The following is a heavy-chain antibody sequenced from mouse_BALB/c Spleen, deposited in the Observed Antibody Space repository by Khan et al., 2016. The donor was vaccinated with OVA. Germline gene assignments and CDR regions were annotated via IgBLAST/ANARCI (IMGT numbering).Heavy chain of an antibody. Sequence: VQLQESGAELAKPGASVKMSCKASGYTFTSYWMHWIKQRPGQGLEWIGYINPTSGYTDYNQKFKDKATMTADKSSSTAYMHQSSLTSDDSTVYYCARDRNDYWGQGTALTVSS. J-gene: IGHJ2*01. CDR1: GYTFTSYW. CDR2: INPTSGYT. CDR3: ARDRNDY. V-gene: IGHV1-7*01.